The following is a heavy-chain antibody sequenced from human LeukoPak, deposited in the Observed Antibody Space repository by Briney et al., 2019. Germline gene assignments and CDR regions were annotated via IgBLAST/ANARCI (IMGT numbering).Heavy chain of an antibody. J-gene: IGHJ4*02. V-gene: IGHV3-15*01. CDR2: IKSKTHGGTT. CDR1: GFTFSNAW. CDR3: TASPIPGLDF. Sequence: PGGSLRLSCAASGFTFSNAWMTWVRQAPGKGLECVGRIKSKTHGGTTDYTTPVKGRFTISRDDSKNTVYLQMNSLKTEDTAVYYCTASPIPGLDFWGQGTLVTVSS. D-gene: IGHD2-2*02.